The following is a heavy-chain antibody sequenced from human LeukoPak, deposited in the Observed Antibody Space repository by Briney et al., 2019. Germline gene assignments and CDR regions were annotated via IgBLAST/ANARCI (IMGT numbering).Heavy chain of an antibody. J-gene: IGHJ4*02. CDR2: IYYSGST. CDR3: ASTTLSNFWSGYYSYFDY. CDR1: GFTFSSYA. Sequence: GSLRLSCAASGFTFSSYAMSWIRQPPGKGLEWIGYIYYSGSTNYNPSLKSRVTISVDTSKNQFSLKLSSVTAADTAVYYCASTTLSNFWSGYYSYFDYWGQGTLVTVSS. V-gene: IGHV4-59*01. D-gene: IGHD3-3*01.